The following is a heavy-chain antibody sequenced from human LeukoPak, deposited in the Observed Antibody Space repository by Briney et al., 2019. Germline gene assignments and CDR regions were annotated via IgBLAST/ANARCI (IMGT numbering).Heavy chain of an antibody. D-gene: IGHD3-3*01. CDR3: AKLYYDFWSGYYSTPGDAFDI. V-gene: IGHV3-23*01. J-gene: IGHJ3*02. Sequence: GGSLRLSCAASGFTFSSYAMSWVRQAPGKGLEWVSAISGSGGSTYYADPVKGRFTISRDNSKNTLYLQMNSLRAEDTAVYYCAKLYYDFWSGYYSTPGDAFDIWGQGTMVTVSS. CDR1: GFTFSSYA. CDR2: ISGSGGST.